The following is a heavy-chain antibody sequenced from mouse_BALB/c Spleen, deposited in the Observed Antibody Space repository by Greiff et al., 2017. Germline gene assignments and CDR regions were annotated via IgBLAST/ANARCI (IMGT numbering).Heavy chain of an antibody. CDR1: GYSFTGYT. Sequence: EVQLVESGPELVKPGASMKISCKASGYSFTGYTMNWVKQSHGKNLEWIGLINPYNGGTSYNQKFKGKATLTVDKSSSTAYMELLSLTSEDSAVYYCARWLTGTGLDYFDYWGQGTTLTVSS. D-gene: IGHD4-1*01. CDR2: INPYNGGT. J-gene: IGHJ2*01. V-gene: IGHV1-18*01. CDR3: ARWLTGTGLDYFDY.